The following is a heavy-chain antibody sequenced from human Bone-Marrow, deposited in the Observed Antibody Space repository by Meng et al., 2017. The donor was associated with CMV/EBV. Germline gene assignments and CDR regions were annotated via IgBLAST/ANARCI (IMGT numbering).Heavy chain of an antibody. J-gene: IGHJ4*02. D-gene: IGHD3-10*01. CDR2: TRNKANSYTT. V-gene: IGHV3-72*01. Sequence: GESLKISCTVSGFTFSDYYLDWVRQAPGRGLEWVGRTRNKANSYTTEYAASVKGRVTISRGESENSLYLQMNRLRSEDTAVYYCARSHYGSERRFDYWGRGTLVTVSS. CDR1: GFTFSDYY. CDR3: ARSHYGSERRFDY.